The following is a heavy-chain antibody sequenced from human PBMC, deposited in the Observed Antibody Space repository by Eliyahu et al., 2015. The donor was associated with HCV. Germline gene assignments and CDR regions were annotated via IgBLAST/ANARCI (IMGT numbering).Heavy chain of an antibody. CDR1: GGSISSSTW. CDR2: IYHSGST. Sequence: QVQLQESGPGLVKPSGTLSLTCAVSGGSISSSTWWGWVRQPPGKGLEWIGEIYHSGSTNYNPSLKSRVTISVDKSKNQFSLKLSSVTAADTAVYYCARWGGSGSYSGYFQHWGQGTLVTVSS. V-gene: IGHV4-4*02. J-gene: IGHJ1*01. CDR3: ARWGGSGSYSGYFQH. D-gene: IGHD3-10*01.